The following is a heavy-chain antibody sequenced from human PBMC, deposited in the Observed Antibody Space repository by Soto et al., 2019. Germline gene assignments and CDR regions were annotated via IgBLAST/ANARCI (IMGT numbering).Heavy chain of an antibody. V-gene: IGHV4-39*01. J-gene: IGHJ5*02. CDR3: ARPAPPSFGVALRWFDP. CDR1: GGSIGSSSYY. D-gene: IGHD3-3*01. Sequence: SETLSLTCTVSGGSIGSSSYYWGWIRQPPGKGLEWIGSIYYSGSTYYNPSLKSRVTISVDTSKNQFSLKLSSVTAADTAVYYCARPAPPSFGVALRWFDPWGQGTLVTVSS. CDR2: IYYSGST.